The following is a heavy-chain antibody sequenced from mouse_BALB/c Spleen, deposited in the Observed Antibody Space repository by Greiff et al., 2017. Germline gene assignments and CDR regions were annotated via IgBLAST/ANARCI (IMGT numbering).Heavy chain of an antibody. D-gene: IGHD2-2*01. V-gene: IGHV3-2*02. CDR1: GYSITSDYA. CDR3: AKTDGYDGRDWYFDV. J-gene: IGHJ1*01. CDR2: ISYSGST. Sequence: EVQLQQSGPGLVQPSQSLSLTCTVTGYSITSDYAWNWIRQFPGNKLEWMGYISYSGSTSYNPSLKSRSSITRDTSKNQFFLQLNSVTTEDTATYDCAKTDGYDGRDWYFDVWGAGTTVTVAS.